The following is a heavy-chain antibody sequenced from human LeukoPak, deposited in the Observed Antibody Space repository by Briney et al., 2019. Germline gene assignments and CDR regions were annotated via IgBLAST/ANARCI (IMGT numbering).Heavy chain of an antibody. CDR1: GGSISSYF. J-gene: IGHJ4*02. Sequence: KPSETLSLTCTVSGGSISSYFWSWIRQPPGKGLEWIGYIYYSGSTSYNPSLKSRVTISVDTSKNQFSLKLSSVTAADTAVYYCARGGGYYYDSSGYYFDYWGQGTLVTVSS. D-gene: IGHD3-22*01. CDR2: IYYSGST. V-gene: IGHV4-59*01. CDR3: ARGGGYYYDSSGYYFDY.